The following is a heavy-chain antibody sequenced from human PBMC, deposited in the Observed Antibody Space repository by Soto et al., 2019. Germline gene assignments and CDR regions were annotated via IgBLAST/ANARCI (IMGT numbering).Heavy chain of an antibody. D-gene: IGHD2-15*01. CDR1: GFTFSDYY. V-gene: IGHV3-11*06. Sequence: LRLSCAASGFTFSDYYMSWIRQAPGKGLEWVSYISSSSSYTNYADSVKGRFTISRDNAKNSLYLQMNSLRAEDTAVYYCARGEYCSGGSCYFPTDYYGMDVWGQGTTVTVSS. CDR2: ISSSSSYT. CDR3: ARGEYCSGGSCYFPTDYYGMDV. J-gene: IGHJ6*02.